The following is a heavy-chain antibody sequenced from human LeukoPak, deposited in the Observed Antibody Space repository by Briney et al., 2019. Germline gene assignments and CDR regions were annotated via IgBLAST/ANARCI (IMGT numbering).Heavy chain of an antibody. Sequence: SETLSLTCSVSVGSMNGYYWSWPRQSAGNRLEWIGHVDSSGNTNYNPSLESRVTMSVDTSKNQFSLKLSSVTAADTAVYYCARGRKYTSGYRVTELGSGYSDYWGQGTLVTVSS. J-gene: IGHJ4*02. CDR1: VGSMNGYY. CDR3: ARGRKYTSGYRVTELGSGYSDY. CDR2: VDSSGNT. D-gene: IGHD5-18*01. V-gene: IGHV4-4*07.